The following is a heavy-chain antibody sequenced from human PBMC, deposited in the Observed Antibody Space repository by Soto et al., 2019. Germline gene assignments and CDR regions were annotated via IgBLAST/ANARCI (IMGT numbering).Heavy chain of an antibody. Sequence: PGGSLRLSCAASGFTFSSYSMNWVRQAPGKGLEWVSSISSSSSYIYYADSVKGRFTISRDNAKNSLYLQMNSLRAEDTAVYYCARVSPGGYYYDSRDSYAFDIWGQGTMVTVS. CDR2: ISSSSSYI. CDR1: GFTFSSYS. CDR3: ARVSPGGYYYDSRDSYAFDI. J-gene: IGHJ3*02. D-gene: IGHD3-22*01. V-gene: IGHV3-21*01.